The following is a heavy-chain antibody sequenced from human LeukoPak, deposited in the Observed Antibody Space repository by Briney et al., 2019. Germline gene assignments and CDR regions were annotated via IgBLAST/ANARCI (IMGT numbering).Heavy chain of an antibody. Sequence: GESLKISCKGSGYSFTSYWIGWVRQMPGKGLEWMGIIYPGDSDTRYSPSLQGQVTISADKSISTAYLQWSSLKASDTAMYYCARWGRYCSSTSCYELQYYYYGMDVWGQGTTVTVSS. CDR2: IYPGDSDT. CDR3: ARWGRYCSSTSCYELQYYYYGMDV. J-gene: IGHJ6*02. CDR1: GYSFTSYW. V-gene: IGHV5-51*01. D-gene: IGHD2-2*01.